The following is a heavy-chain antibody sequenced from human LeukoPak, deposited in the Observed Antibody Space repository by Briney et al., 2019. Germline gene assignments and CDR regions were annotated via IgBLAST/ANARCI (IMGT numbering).Heavy chain of an antibody. CDR3: ARAESYSSSLGYGNWFDP. CDR1: GGSFSSYF. Sequence: SETLSLTCTFSGGSFSSYFWSWIRQPPGKGLEGVGHIYDSENTNYNPSLKSRITISIDTSKNQFSLKLSSVTAADTAVYYCARAESYSSSLGYGNWFDPWGQGTLVTVSS. D-gene: IGHD6-6*01. J-gene: IGHJ5*02. CDR2: IYDSENT. V-gene: IGHV4-59*01.